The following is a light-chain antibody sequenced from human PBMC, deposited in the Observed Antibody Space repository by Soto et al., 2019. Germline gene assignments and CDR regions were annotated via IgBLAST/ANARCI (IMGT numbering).Light chain of an antibody. V-gene: IGKV1-5*03. CDR1: QSIDTW. CDR3: QQYNSYSRT. J-gene: IGKJ1*01. CDR2: KAS. Sequence: DIQMTQSPATLAASVGDRVSITCRASQSIDTWLAWYQQKAGKAPNLLIYKASRLESGVPSRFSGSGSGTEFTLTISSLQPEDFATYYCQQYNSYSRTFGQGTKVEIK.